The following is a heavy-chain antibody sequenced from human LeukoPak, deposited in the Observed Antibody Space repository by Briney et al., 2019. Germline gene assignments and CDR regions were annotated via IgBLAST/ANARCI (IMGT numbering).Heavy chain of an antibody. CDR3: ARVVGATRLVDY. D-gene: IGHD1-26*01. CDR2: INHSGST. J-gene: IGHJ4*02. V-gene: IGHV4-34*01. Sequence: SETLSLTCAVYGGSFSGYYWSWIRQPPGKGLEWIGEINHSGSTNYNPSLKSRVTISVDTSKNQFSLKLSSVTAADTAVYYCARVVGATRLVDYWGQGTLVTVSS. CDR1: GGSFSGYY.